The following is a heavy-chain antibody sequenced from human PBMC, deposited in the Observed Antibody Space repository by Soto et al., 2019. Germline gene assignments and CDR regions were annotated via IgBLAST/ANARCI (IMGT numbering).Heavy chain of an antibody. J-gene: IGHJ4*02. CDR2: IYYSGST. CDR1: GGSISSGGYY. CDR3: ARLNLEWSAPYLDY. D-gene: IGHD3-3*01. V-gene: IGHV4-31*03. Sequence: PSETLSLTCTVSGGSISSGGYYWSWIRQHPGKGLEWIGYIYYSGSTYYNPSLKSRVTISVDTSKNQFSLKLSSVTAADTAVYYCARLNLEWSAPYLDYWGQGTLLTVSS.